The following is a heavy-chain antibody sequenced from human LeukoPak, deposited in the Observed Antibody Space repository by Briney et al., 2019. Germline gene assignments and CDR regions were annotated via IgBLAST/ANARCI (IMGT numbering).Heavy chain of an antibody. D-gene: IGHD3-3*01. CDR2: ISSSGSM. CDR3: ARERERGSLEWLLEY. J-gene: IGHJ4*02. CDR1: GFTLSDYY. V-gene: IGHV3-11*01. Sequence: GGSLRLSCTASGFTLSDYYMSWVRQGPGKGLAWVSYISSSGSMYYADSVKGRFTISRDNAKNSLYLKMNSLRAEDTAVYYCARERERGSLEWLLEYWGQGTLVTVSS.